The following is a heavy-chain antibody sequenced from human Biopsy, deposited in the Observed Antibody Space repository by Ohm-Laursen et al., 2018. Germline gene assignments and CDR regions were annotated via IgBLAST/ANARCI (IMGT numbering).Heavy chain of an antibody. Sequence: SDTLSLTCTVSGGSISSSSYFWGWIRQTPGKGLEWIGSMSYGESARYLPSLKSRVTISVDTSKNQFSLKLNSVTAADTAVYFCARDSRGGHLNTTLITGKNLDSWGQGILVTVSS. CDR3: ARDSRGGHLNTTLITGKNLDS. CDR1: GGSISSSSYF. D-gene: IGHD3-16*01. CDR2: MSYGESA. J-gene: IGHJ4*02. V-gene: IGHV4-39*07.